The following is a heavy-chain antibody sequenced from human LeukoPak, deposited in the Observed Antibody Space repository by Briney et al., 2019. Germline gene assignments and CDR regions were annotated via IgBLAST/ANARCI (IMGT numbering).Heavy chain of an antibody. D-gene: IGHD5-18*01. J-gene: IGHJ4*02. CDR2: ISAYNGNT. CDR1: GYTFTSYG. CDR3: ARQVDTTMALPDY. Sequence: ASVKVSCKASGYTFTSYGISWVRQAPGQGLEWMGWISAYNGNTNYAQKVQGRVTMTTDTSTSTAYMELRSLRSDDTAMFYCARQVDTTMALPDYWGQGTLVTVSS. V-gene: IGHV1-18*01.